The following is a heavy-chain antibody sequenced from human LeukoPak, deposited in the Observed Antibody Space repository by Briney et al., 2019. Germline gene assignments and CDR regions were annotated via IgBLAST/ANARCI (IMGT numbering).Heavy chain of an antibody. J-gene: IGHJ4*02. CDR3: VRNMVRGVVYFDS. CDR2: ISYDGGGT. Sequence: GGTLRLSCAASGFTFSDYWMHWVRQTPGKGLVWVSRISYDGGGTNYADSVKGRFTISRDNAKNTLYLQMNSLRVEDTAVYYCVRNMVRGVVYFDSWGQGALVTVSS. V-gene: IGHV3-74*01. D-gene: IGHD3-10*01. CDR1: GFTFSDYW.